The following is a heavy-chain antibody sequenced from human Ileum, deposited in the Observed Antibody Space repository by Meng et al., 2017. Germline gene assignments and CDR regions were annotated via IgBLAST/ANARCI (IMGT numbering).Heavy chain of an antibody. Sequence: VQLVQSGAEVTYPGSSVTVSCKASGGAFSSSAIGWLRQAPGRGLEWMGGIIPILNASTYAQNFKGRVTLSADMATTTVYMELSSLTSDDTAVYFCARDCSGGGCFDPWGQGTLVTVSS. V-gene: IGHV1-69*10. CDR3: ARDCSGGGCFDP. D-gene: IGHD2-15*01. CDR2: IIPILNAS. J-gene: IGHJ5*02. CDR1: GGAFSSSA.